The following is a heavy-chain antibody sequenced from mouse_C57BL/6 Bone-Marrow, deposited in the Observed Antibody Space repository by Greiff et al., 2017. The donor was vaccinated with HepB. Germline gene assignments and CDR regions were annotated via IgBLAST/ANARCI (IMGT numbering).Heavy chain of an antibody. Sequence: VQLQQPGAELVMPGASVKLSCKASGYTFTSYWMHWVKQRPGQGLEWIGEIDPSDSYTNYNQKFKGKSTLTVDKSFSTAYMQLSSLTSEDSAVYYCARWSPYYFSYDYAMDNWGQGTSVTVSS. D-gene: IGHD2-10*01. CDR3: ARWSPYYFSYDYAMDN. CDR1: GYTFTSYW. J-gene: IGHJ4*01. CDR2: IDPSDSYT. V-gene: IGHV1-69*01.